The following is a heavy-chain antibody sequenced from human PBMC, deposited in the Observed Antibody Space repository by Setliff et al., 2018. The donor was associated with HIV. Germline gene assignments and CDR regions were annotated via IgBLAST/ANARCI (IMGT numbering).Heavy chain of an antibody. D-gene: IGHD3-10*01. CDR1: GFTFSNYA. J-gene: IGHJ4*02. V-gene: IGHV1-8*01. CDR3: AILHHYGSGSWVGNY. CDR2: MNPDTGNT. Sequence: ASVKVSCKTSGFTFSNYAIHWVRQAPGQGLEWMGWMNPDTGNTGYAQKFQGRVTMTEDTSTDTAYMELSSLRSEDTAVYYCAILHHYGSGSWVGNYWGQGTLVTVSS.